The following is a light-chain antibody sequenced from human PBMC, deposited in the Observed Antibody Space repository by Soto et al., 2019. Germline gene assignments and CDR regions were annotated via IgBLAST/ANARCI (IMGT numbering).Light chain of an antibody. V-gene: IGKV1-33*01. CDR1: QDISNH. CDR2: DAS. Sequence: DIQMTQSPSSLSASVRDRVTITCQASQDISNHLNWYQQKPGKAPKLLIYDASNLETGVPSRFSGSGSGTDFTFTITSLQPEDVATYYCQQSENLPVTFGPGTKL. J-gene: IGKJ4*01. CDR3: QQSENLPVT.